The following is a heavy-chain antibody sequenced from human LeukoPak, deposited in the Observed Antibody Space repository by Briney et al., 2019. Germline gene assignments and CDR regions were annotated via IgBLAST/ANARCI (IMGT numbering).Heavy chain of an antibody. CDR1: GGSISSYY. J-gene: IGHJ5*02. Sequence: PSETLSLTCTVSGGSISSYYWNWIRQPPGKGLEWIGYVFHTGSTTYNPSLESRVTMSLDTSKNHSSLKLRSVTAADTAVYYCARDSGTTGEVKFDPWGQGTLVTVSS. CDR2: VFHTGST. D-gene: IGHD1-7*01. V-gene: IGHV4-59*12. CDR3: ARDSGTTGEVKFDP.